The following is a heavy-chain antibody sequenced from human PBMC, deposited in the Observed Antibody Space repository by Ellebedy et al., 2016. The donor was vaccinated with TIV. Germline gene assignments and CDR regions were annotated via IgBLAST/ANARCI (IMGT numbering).Heavy chain of an antibody. CDR2: IYYTGST. J-gene: IGHJ2*01. CDR3: ARSRLGGGHWYFDF. V-gene: IGHV4-59*11. Sequence: SETLSLTXTVSLGSISSHYWTWIRQPPGKGLEWIGNIYYTGSTSYSPSLTGRVTISIDTPENQFSLKVTSVTAADTAVYYCARSRLGGGHWYFDFWGRGTLVTVSS. CDR1: LGSISSHY. D-gene: IGHD3-10*01.